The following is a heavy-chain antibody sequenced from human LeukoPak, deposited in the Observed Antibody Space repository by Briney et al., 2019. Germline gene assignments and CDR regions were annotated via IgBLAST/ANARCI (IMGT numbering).Heavy chain of an antibody. D-gene: IGHD5-12*01. CDR1: GGSISTYY. CDR3: TRRVAFSAYRDC. Sequence: SETLSLTCSVSGGSISTYYWSWIRQPPGKGLEYIGYIYYTGSTNYNPSLKSRVTISVDTSKNQFSLELNSVTAADTAVYYCTRRVAFSAYRDCWGQGSLVTVSS. CDR2: IYYTGST. J-gene: IGHJ4*02. V-gene: IGHV4-59*08.